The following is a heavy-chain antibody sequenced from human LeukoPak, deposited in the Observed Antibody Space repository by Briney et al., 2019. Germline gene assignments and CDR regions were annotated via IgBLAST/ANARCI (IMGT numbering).Heavy chain of an antibody. CDR3: ARSSSTSCCGFDY. CDR2: INPNSGGT. D-gene: IGHD2-2*01. Sequence: ASVKVSCKASGYTFTAYYMHWVRQAPGQGLEWMGWINPNSGGTNYAQKSQGRVTMTRDTSISTAYMELSRLRSDDTAVYYCARSSSTSCCGFDYWGQGTLVTVSS. V-gene: IGHV1-2*02. J-gene: IGHJ4*02. CDR1: GYTFTAYY.